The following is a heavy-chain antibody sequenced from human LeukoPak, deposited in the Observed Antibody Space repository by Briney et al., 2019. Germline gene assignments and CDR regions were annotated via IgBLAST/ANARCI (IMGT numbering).Heavy chain of an antibody. CDR2: VSGSGSFT. D-gene: IGHD6-25*01. V-gene: IGHV3-23*01. J-gene: IGHJ4*02. Sequence: PGGSLRLSCAASGFTFSNYALSWVRQAPGKGLEWVSIVSGSGSFTYYADSVKGRFTISRDNSKNTLFLQMNSLRSEDTAVYHCAKGVDSSGGSFDYWGQGTLVTVSS. CDR3: AKGVDSSGGSFDY. CDR1: GFTFSNYA.